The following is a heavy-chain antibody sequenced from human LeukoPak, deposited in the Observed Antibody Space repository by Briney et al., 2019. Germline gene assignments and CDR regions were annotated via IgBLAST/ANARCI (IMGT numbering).Heavy chain of an antibody. D-gene: IGHD2-15*01. CDR3: ARGPGAGGRLVVVAATYYYYMDV. J-gene: IGHJ6*03. V-gene: IGHV4-38-2*01. CDR1: GYSISSGYY. CDR2: IYHSGST. Sequence: PSETLSLTCAVSGYSISSGYYWGWIRPPPGKGLEWIGSIYHSGSTYYNPSLKSRVTISVDTPKNQFSLKLSSVTAADTAVYYCARGPGAGGRLVVVAATYYYYMDVWGKGTTVTVSS.